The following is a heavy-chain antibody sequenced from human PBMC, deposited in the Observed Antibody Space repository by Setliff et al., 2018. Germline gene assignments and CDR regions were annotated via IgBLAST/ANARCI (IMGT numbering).Heavy chain of an antibody. CDR1: GDSISSRPFY. V-gene: IGHV4-61*09. J-gene: IGHJ4*02. CDR3: ARESATIGEFPLYYFDK. CDR2: IYTSWST. Sequence: PSETLSLTCTVSGDSISSRPFYWGWFRQPAGKELEWIGQIYTSWSTIYNPSLKSRVTILLDTSKNQFSLRLSSVTAADAAVYFCARESATIGEFPLYYFDKWGQGIPVTVSS. D-gene: IGHD3-10*01.